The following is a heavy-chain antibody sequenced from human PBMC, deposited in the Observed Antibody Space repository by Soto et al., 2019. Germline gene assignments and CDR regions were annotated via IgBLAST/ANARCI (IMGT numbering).Heavy chain of an antibody. D-gene: IGHD1-1*01. J-gene: IGHJ2*01. Sequence: QVRLQQWGAGLLKPSETLSLTCAVYGASFSDSYWNWIRQPPGKGLEWIGEINHSGSTIYNTSLESRVTISLDTSRKPFTLKMRSATAADTAVYYCAREVPSRYFDLWGRGTPVTVSS. CDR1: GASFSDSY. CDR3: AREVPSRYFDL. CDR2: INHSGST. V-gene: IGHV4-34*01.